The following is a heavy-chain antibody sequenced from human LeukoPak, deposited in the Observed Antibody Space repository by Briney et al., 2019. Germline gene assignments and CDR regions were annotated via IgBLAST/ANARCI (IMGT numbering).Heavy chain of an antibody. CDR2: IKQDGSEK. V-gene: IGHV3-7*01. J-gene: IGHJ3*02. CDR1: GFTFSSYA. D-gene: IGHD3-10*01. Sequence: TGGSLRLSCAASGFTFSSYAMHWVRQAPGKGLEWVANIKQDGSEKYYVDSVKGRCAISRDNAKNSLYVQMNSLRTEDTAVYYCARDISMVRGVTNAFDIWGQGTMVTVSS. CDR3: ARDISMVRGVTNAFDI.